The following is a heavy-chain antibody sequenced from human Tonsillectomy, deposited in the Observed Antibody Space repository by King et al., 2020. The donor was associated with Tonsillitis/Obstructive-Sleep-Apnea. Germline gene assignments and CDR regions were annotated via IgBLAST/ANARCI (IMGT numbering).Heavy chain of an antibody. CDR3: QFSSSSGPDY. Sequence: VQLVESGGDLVQPGGSLRLSCGASGFIFSNFWMHWVRQPPGKGLVWFSRINGDGSSTSYPDSVRGRYTISRDNAKNTLYLQMNSLTVEDTAGYYCQFSSSSGPDYWGQGTLVTVAS. D-gene: IGHD6-6*01. V-gene: IGHV3-74*01. CDR2: INGDGSST. CDR1: GFIFSNFW. J-gene: IGHJ4*02.